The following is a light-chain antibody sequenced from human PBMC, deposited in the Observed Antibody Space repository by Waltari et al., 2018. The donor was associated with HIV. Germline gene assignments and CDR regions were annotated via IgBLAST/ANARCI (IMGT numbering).Light chain of an antibody. CDR1: QSVSTN. CDR2: GAS. CDR3: QHYSNWPPGT. V-gene: IGKV3-15*01. J-gene: IGKJ1*01. Sequence: ELLITQSTATLSVSPGDRVTLSCRASQSVSTNLAWYQQKPGQAPRLLIYGASFTATDIPARFSASGSGTEFTLTINSLQSEDFAVYYCQHYSNWPPGTFGQGTRVEFK.